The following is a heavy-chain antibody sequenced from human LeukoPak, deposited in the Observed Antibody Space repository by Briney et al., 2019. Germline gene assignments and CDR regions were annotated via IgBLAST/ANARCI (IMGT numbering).Heavy chain of an antibody. V-gene: IGHV3-48*03. J-gene: IGHJ4*02. CDR1: GFIFSSYE. Sequence: GGSLRLSCAASGFIFSSYEMNWVRQAPGKGPEWVSYISSSGSTIYYADSVKGRFTISRDNAKNSLYLQMNSLRAEDTALYYCASGPQSDYWGQGTLVTVSS. CDR2: ISSSGSTI. CDR3: ASGPQSDY.